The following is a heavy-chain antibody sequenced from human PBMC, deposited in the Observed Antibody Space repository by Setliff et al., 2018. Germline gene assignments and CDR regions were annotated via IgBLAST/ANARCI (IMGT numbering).Heavy chain of an antibody. J-gene: IGHJ6*02. V-gene: IGHV1-69*13. Sequence: SVKVSCKASGGTFSSYAISWVRQAPGQGFEWMGGIIPIFGTANYAQKFQGRVTITPDESTSTAYMELSSLRSEDTAVYYCARDSRGLVPAAIEGSYYYYGMDVWGQGTTVTVSS. D-gene: IGHD2-2*02. CDR1: GGTFSSYA. CDR2: IIPIFGTA. CDR3: ARDSRGLVPAAIEGSYYYYGMDV.